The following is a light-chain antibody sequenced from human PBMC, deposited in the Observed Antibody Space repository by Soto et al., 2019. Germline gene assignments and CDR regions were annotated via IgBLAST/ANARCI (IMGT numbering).Light chain of an antibody. J-gene: IGKJ4*01. CDR2: GAS. Sequence: EVVMTQSPATLSASPGERATLSCRASQTISSNVAWYQQKPGQAPRLLIYGASTRATGIPARFSGSGSGTEFTLTISSLQSEDFAVYYCQQYIDWPPLTFGGGTKVEIK. CDR1: QTISSN. CDR3: QQYIDWPPLT. V-gene: IGKV3-15*01.